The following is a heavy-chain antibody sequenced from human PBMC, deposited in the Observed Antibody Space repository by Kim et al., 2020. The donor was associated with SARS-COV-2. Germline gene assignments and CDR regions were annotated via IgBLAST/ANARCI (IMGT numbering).Heavy chain of an antibody. Sequence: GGSLRLSCAASGFTFSSYSMNWVRQAPGKGLEWVSSISSSSSYIYYADSVKGRFTISRDNAKNSLYLQMNSLRAEDTAVYYCARGELVIGYFDYWGQGTLVTVSS. D-gene: IGHD1-26*01. J-gene: IGHJ4*02. V-gene: IGHV3-21*01. CDR2: ISSSSSYI. CDR1: GFTFSSYS. CDR3: ARGELVIGYFDY.